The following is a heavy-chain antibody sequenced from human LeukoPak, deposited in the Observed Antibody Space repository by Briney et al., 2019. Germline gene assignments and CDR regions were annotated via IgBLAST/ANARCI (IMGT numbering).Heavy chain of an antibody. V-gene: IGHV3-11*01. Sequence: GGSLRLSCAATGFIISDYYMSWIRQAPGRGWEWVSYISNSGTDTYDAEYYADSVKGRFTISRDNAKNSLYLQMNSLRAEDTAVYYCARDRFPQSFRLGPVDYFDYWGQGTLVTVSS. CDR3: ARDRFPQSFRLGPVDYFDY. J-gene: IGHJ4*02. CDR1: GFIISDYY. CDR2: ISNSGTDT. D-gene: IGHD5/OR15-5a*01.